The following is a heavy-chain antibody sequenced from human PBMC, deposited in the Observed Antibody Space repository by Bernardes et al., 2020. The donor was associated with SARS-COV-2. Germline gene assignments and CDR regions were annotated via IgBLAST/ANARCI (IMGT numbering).Heavy chain of an antibody. V-gene: IGHV3-48*03. D-gene: IGHD3-9*01. Sequence: GGSLRLSCAGSGFTFSTSEMNWVRQAPGKGLAWVSYISGSGSTIYYVDSVKGRFTISRDNAKNSLYLQMNSLRAEDTAIYYCAMRDWLHSYYYYGLDVWGQGTTVTVSS. J-gene: IGHJ6*02. CDR3: AMRDWLHSYYYYGLDV. CDR2: ISGSGSTI. CDR1: GFTFSTSE.